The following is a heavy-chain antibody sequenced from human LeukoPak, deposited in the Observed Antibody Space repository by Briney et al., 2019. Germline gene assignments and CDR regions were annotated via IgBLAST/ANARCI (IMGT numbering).Heavy chain of an antibody. Sequence: GGSLRLSCAASGFTFSSYWMSWVRQAPGKGLEWVANTKQDGSEKYYVDSVKGRFTISRDNAKDSLYLQMNSLRAEDTAVYYCARDKAYYGSGSYLDYWGQGTLVTVSS. CDR1: GFTFSSYW. J-gene: IGHJ4*02. CDR3: ARDKAYYGSGSYLDY. V-gene: IGHV3-7*03. D-gene: IGHD3-10*01. CDR2: TKQDGSEK.